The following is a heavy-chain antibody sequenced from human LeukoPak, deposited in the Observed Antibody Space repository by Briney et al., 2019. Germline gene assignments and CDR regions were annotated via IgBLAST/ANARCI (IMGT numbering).Heavy chain of an antibody. V-gene: IGHV4-61*09. CDR2: IYTSGRT. CDR1: GGSINSGRYY. CDR3: ARGLHGYTYGYVPWELYYYMDV. D-gene: IGHD5-18*01. J-gene: IGHJ6*03. Sequence: SETLSLTCTASGGSINSGRYYWSWIRQPAGKGLERIGHIYTSGRTSYNPSLKSRVTISVDTSKNQFSLKMSSVSAADTAVYYCARGLHGYTYGYVPWELYYYMDVWGKGTTVTISS.